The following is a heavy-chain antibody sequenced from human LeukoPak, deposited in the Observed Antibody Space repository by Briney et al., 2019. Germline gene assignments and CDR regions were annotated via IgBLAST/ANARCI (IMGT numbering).Heavy chain of an antibody. D-gene: IGHD3-22*01. J-gene: IGHJ6*02. CDR2: ISYDGSNK. CDR1: GFTFSSYA. CDR3: ARGSFYDSSGYLYGMDV. Sequence: GGPLRLSCAASGFTFSSYAMHWVRQAPGKGLEWVAVISYDGSNKYYADSVKGRFTISRDNSKNTLYLQMNSLRAEDTAVYYCARGSFYDSSGYLYGMDVWGQGTTVTVSS. V-gene: IGHV3-30-3*01.